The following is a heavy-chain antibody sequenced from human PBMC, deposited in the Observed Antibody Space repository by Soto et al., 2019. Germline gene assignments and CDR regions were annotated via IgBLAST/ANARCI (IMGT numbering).Heavy chain of an antibody. V-gene: IGHV1-18*01. CDR3: ARVVPGAEAWFGP. CDR1: VYTFSNYG. D-gene: IGHD2-2*01. CDR2: ISLYSDGT. Sequence: XSGKVCGKTSVYTFSNYGITWVRQAPGQPLEWLGWISLYSDGTNYAQKFQGRVSMTTDTATTTAYMEQRSLRSDDTAVYYCARVVPGAEAWFGPWGQGTLVTVSS. J-gene: IGHJ5*02.